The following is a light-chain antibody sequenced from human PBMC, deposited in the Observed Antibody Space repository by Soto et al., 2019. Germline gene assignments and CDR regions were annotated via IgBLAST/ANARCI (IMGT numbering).Light chain of an antibody. V-gene: IGKV3D-7*01. J-gene: IGKJ1*01. Sequence: PGERVTLSCRASQSVSSSYLTWYQQKPGQAPRLLIYGASTRATSIPARFSGSGSGTDFTLTISSLQPEDFAVYYCHQFVNSPQTVGQGTKVDI. CDR1: QSVSSSY. CDR2: GAS. CDR3: HQFVNSPQT.